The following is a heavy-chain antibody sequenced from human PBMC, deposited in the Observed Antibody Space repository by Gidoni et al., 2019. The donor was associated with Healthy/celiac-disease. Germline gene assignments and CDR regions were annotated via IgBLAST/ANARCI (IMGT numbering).Heavy chain of an antibody. Sequence: QVPLQQRGAGLLKPSETLSLTCAVYGGSFSGYYWSWIRRSPGKGLEWIGEINHGESTNYNPSLKSRVTISVDTSKNQFSLKLSSVTAADAAVYYCARRVPEDYYYGMDVWGQGTTVTVSS. CDR1: GGSFSGYY. CDR2: INHGEST. V-gene: IGHV4-34*01. CDR3: ARRVPEDYYYGMDV. J-gene: IGHJ6*02.